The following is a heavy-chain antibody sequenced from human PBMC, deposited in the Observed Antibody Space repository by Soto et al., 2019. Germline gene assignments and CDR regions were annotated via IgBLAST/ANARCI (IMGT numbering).Heavy chain of an antibody. J-gene: IGHJ4*02. CDR3: ARSLVVVTAADY. CDR1: GYTFTSYA. CDR2: INAGNGNT. Sequence: QVQLVQSGAEVKKPGASVKVSCKASGYTFTSYAMHWVRQAPGQRLEWMGWINAGNGNTKYSQKFQGRVTITRDTSASTAYMELSSLRSEDTAVYYCARSLVVVTAADYWGQGTLVIVSS. V-gene: IGHV1-3*01. D-gene: IGHD2-21*02.